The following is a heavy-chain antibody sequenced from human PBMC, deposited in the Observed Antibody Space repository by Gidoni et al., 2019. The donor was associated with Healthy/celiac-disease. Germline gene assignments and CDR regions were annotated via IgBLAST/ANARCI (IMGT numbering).Heavy chain of an antibody. CDR1: GFTFSSYA. Sequence: EVQLLESGGGLVQPGGSLRLSCAASGFTFSSYAMSWVRQAPGKGLEWVSAISVSGGSTYYADSVKGRFTISRDNSKNTLYLQMNSLRAEDTAVYYCAKDNDRWIQLWLGGYWGQGTLVTVSS. CDR2: ISVSGGST. J-gene: IGHJ4*02. V-gene: IGHV3-23*01. CDR3: AKDNDRWIQLWLGGY. D-gene: IGHD5-18*01.